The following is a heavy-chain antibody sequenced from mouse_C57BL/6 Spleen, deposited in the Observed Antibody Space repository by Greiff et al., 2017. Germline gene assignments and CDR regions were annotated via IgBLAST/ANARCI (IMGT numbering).Heavy chain of an antibody. D-gene: IGHD2-3*01. J-gene: IGHJ4*01. Sequence: EVQVVESEGGLVQPGSSMKLSCTASGFTFSDYYMAWVRQVPETGLEWVANINYDGSSTYYLDSLKSRFIISRDNAKNILYLQMSSLKSEDTATYYCARGDDGYYEGYYAMDYWGQGTSVTVSS. CDR1: GFTFSDYY. CDR2: INYDGSST. CDR3: ARGDDGYYEGYYAMDY. V-gene: IGHV5-16*01.